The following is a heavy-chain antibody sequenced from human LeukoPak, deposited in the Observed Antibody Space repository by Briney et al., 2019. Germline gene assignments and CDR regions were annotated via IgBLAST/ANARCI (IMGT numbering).Heavy chain of an antibody. J-gene: IGHJ4*02. V-gene: IGHV3-73*01. CDR3: TQNNY. Sequence: PGGSLRLSCAASGFTFSGPPILWVRQASGKGLEWVGRIRSKADNYATAYAASVQGRCTISRDDSKNTAYLQLNSLKTEDTAVYYCTQNNYWGQGALVTVSS. CDR2: IRSKADNYAT. CDR1: GFTFSGPP.